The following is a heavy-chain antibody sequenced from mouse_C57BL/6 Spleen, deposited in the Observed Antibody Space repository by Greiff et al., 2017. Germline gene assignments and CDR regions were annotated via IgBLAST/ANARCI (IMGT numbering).Heavy chain of an antibody. Sequence: QVTLKESGPGILQSSQTLSLTCSFSGFSLSTSGMGVSWIRQPSGKGLEWLAHIYWDDDKRYNPSLKSRLTISKDTSRNQVFLKITSVDTADTATYYCARRETAQATGFDYWGQGTTLTVSS. CDR3: ARRETAQATGFDY. V-gene: IGHV8-12*01. J-gene: IGHJ2*01. D-gene: IGHD3-2*02. CDR2: IYWDDDK. CDR1: GFSLSTSGMG.